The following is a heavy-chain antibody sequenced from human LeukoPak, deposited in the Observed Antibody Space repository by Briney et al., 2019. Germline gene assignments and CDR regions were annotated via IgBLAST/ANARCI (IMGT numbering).Heavy chain of an antibody. CDR1: GGSISSSSYY. Sequence: PSETLSLTCTVSGGSISSSSYYWGWIRQPPGKGLEWIGSIYYSGSTYYNPSLKSRVTISVDTSKNQFSLKLSSVTAADTAVYYCARQRGVVVPAAHVRGLGYCTNGVCYTGDNFDYWGQGTLVTVSS. V-gene: IGHV4-39*01. CDR3: ARQRGVVVPAAHVRGLGYCTNGVCYTGDNFDY. J-gene: IGHJ4*02. CDR2: IYYSGST. D-gene: IGHD2-8*01.